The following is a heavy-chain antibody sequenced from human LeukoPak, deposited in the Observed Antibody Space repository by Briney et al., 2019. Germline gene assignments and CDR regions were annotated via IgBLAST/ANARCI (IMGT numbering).Heavy chain of an antibody. Sequence: GGSLRLSCAASGFTFSSNAMSWVRQAPGKGLEWVSVISYDGSNKYYADSVKGRFTISRDNSKNTLYLQMNSLRAEDTAVYYCARENYYGSGSYAFDIWGQGTMVTVSS. D-gene: IGHD3-10*01. J-gene: IGHJ3*02. CDR2: ISYDGSNK. V-gene: IGHV3-30-3*01. CDR1: GFTFSSNA. CDR3: ARENYYGSGSYAFDI.